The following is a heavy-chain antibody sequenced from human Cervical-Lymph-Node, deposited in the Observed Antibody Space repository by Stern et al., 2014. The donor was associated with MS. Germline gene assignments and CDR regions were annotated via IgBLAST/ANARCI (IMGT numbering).Heavy chain of an antibody. CDR3: AVSINYYYGMDV. CDR2: ISHDGNTK. CDR1: GFTFNSYG. V-gene: IGHV3-30*03. D-gene: IGHD3-10*01. Sequence: VHLVESGGGVVQPGRSLRLSCAASGFTFNSYGIHWVRQDPGKGLEWLAVISHDGNTKSYADSVKGRFTISRDNSKNTLYLQMNSLRAEDTAVYYSAVSINYYYGMDVWGQGTTVTVSS. J-gene: IGHJ6*02.